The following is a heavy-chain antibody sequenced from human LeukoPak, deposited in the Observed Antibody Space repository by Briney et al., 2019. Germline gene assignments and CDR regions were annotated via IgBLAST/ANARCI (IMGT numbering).Heavy chain of an antibody. J-gene: IGHJ4*02. V-gene: IGHV1-2*06. CDR3: ARAMVVPNYYDSTPIDY. Sequence: ASVKVSCKASGYTFTGYYMHWVRQAPGQGLEWMGRINPNSGGTNYTQKFQGRVTMTRDTSISTAYMELSRLRSDDTAVYYCARAMVVPNYYDSTPIDYWGQGTLVTGSS. CDR2: INPNSGGT. CDR1: GYTFTGYY. D-gene: IGHD3-22*01.